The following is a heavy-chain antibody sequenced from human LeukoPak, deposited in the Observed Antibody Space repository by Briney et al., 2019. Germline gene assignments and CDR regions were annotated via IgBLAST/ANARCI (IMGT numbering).Heavy chain of an antibody. V-gene: IGHV3-9*01. D-gene: IGHD2-2*02. Sequence: GRSLRLSCAASGFTFDDYAMHWVRQAPGKGLEWVSGISWNSGSIGYADTVKGRFTISRDNAKNSLYLQMNSLRAEDTALYYCAKTPARHCSSTSCYSYFDYWGQGTLVTVSS. CDR2: ISWNSGSI. CDR1: GFTFDDYA. J-gene: IGHJ4*02. CDR3: AKTPARHCSSTSCYSYFDY.